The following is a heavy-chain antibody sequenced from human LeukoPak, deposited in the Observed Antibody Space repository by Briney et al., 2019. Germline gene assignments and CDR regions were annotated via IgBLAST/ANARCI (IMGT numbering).Heavy chain of an antibody. Sequence: GGSLRLSCAASGFTFSSYAMSWVRQAPGKGLEWVSVISDSVGSTYADSVKGRFTISRDNAKNSLYLQMSSLRAEDTAVYYCARGHTSGWSNFDCWGLGTLVTVSS. CDR1: GFTFSSYA. J-gene: IGHJ4*02. CDR2: ISDSVGST. V-gene: IGHV3-23*01. D-gene: IGHD6-19*01. CDR3: ARGHTSGWSNFDC.